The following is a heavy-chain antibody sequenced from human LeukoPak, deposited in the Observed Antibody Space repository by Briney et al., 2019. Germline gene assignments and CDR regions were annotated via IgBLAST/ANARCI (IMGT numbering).Heavy chain of an antibody. D-gene: IGHD6-13*01. V-gene: IGHV1-69*05. CDR3: ATGSYIAAAGVY. CDR2: IIPIFGTA. CDR1: GGTFSSYA. Sequence: SVKVSCKASGGTFSSYAISWVRQAPGQGLEWMGGIIPIFGTANYAQKFQGRVTITTDESTSTAYMELSSLRSEDTAVYYCATGSYIAAAGVYWGQGTLVTVSS. J-gene: IGHJ4*02.